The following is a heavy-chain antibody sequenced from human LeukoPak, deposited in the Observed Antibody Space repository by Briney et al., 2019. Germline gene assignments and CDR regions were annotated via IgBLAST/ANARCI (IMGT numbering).Heavy chain of an antibody. Sequence: SVKVSCRASGGTFSSYAISWVRQAPGQGLEWMGTIIPIVGIANYAQKFQGRVTITADKSTSTAYMELSSLRSEDTAVYYCARDGEMATIYFDYWGQGTLVTVSS. J-gene: IGHJ4*02. CDR1: GGTFSSYA. CDR2: IIPIVGIA. V-gene: IGHV1-69*04. CDR3: ARDGEMATIYFDY. D-gene: IGHD5-24*01.